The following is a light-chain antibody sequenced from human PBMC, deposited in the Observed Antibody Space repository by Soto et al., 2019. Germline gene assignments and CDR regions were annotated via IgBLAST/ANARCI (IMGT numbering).Light chain of an antibody. CDR2: EVS. CDR3: SSYAGSKPLV. V-gene: IGLV2-8*01. CDR1: SSDVGAYNY. Sequence: ALTQPPSASGSPGQSVTISCTGTSSDVGAYNYVSWYQQHPGKAPKLMIYEVSKRPSGVPDRFSASKSGNTASLTVSGLQAEDEADYYCSSYAGSKPLVFGGGTQLTVL. J-gene: IGLJ2*01.